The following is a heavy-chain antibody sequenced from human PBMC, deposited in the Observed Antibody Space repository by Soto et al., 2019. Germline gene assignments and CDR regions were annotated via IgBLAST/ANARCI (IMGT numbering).Heavy chain of an antibody. CDR1: GFTFSSYA. V-gene: IGHV3-30-3*01. J-gene: IGHJ5*02. Sequence: GGSLRLSCAAPGFTFSSYAMRWVRQAPGKGLGWGAVISYDGNEKNYADSEKGRFTISRNKSKNTPYLQKNSLRAEDTAVYYCAKEKISTSCCNWFDPWGQGTLVTVSS. D-gene: IGHD2-2*01. CDR2: ISYDGNEK. CDR3: AKEKISTSCCNWFDP.